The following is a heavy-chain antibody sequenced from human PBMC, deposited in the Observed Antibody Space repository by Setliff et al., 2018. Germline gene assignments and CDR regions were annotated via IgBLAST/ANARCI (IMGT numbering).Heavy chain of an antibody. Sequence: SETLSLTCTVSGGSISSGSYYWSWIRQPAGKGLEWIGHIYTSGSTNYNPSLKSRVTISVDTSKKQSSLKLNSMTAADTAMYYCARDRQYCTSLSCLNSYFYYYAMDFWGQGTTVTVSS. D-gene: IGHD2-8*01. J-gene: IGHJ6*02. CDR2: IYTSGST. CDR3: ARDRQYCTSLSCLNSYFYYYAMDF. V-gene: IGHV4-61*09. CDR1: GGSISSGSYY.